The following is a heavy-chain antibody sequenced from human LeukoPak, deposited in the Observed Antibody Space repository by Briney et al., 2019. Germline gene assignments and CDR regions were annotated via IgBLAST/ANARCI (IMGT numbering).Heavy chain of an antibody. J-gene: IGHJ4*02. Sequence: ASVKVSCKTAGYTFTDCYMHWVRQAPGQGLEWMGWINPNSGGTKYAQKFQGRVTMTRDTSINTAYMELSRLTYDDTAVYYCAGLPRYNWNEPLDYWGQGTLVTVSS. D-gene: IGHD1-20*01. CDR1: GYTFTDCY. CDR2: INPNSGGT. V-gene: IGHV1-2*02. CDR3: AGLPRYNWNEPLDY.